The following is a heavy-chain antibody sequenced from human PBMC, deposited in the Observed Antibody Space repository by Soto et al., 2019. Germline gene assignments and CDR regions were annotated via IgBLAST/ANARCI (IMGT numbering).Heavy chain of an antibody. J-gene: IGHJ4*02. CDR2: ISTYNGNT. Sequence: ASVKVSCKASGYTFTSYSISWVRQAPGQGLEWMGRISTYNGNTNYAQKLQGRVTMTTDTSTSTAYMELRSLRSDDTAMYYCARAVDYYASGSFQGYYFDYWGQGTLVTVSS. D-gene: IGHD3-10*01. CDR1: GYTFTSYS. CDR3: ARAVDYYASGSFQGYYFDY. V-gene: IGHV1-18*01.